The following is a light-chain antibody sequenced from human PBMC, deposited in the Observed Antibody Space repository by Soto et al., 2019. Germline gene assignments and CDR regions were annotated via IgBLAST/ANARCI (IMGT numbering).Light chain of an antibody. CDR2: AAS. CDR1: QGIRND. CDR3: LQHSTYPLT. Sequence: DIPMTQFPSSLSASVGDRVTMTCRASQGIRNDLAWYQQKPGKAPKRLIYAASSLQSGVPSRFSGSGSGTEFTLAISSLQPEDFATFYCLQHSTYPLTFGQGTKVEIK. J-gene: IGKJ1*01. V-gene: IGKV1-17*01.